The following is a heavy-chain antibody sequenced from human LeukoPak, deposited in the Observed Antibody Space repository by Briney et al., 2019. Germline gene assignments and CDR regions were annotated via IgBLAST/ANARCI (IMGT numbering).Heavy chain of an antibody. V-gene: IGHV4-59*01. J-gene: IGHJ3*02. CDR1: GGSISSYY. D-gene: IGHD3-3*01. CDR2: IYYSGST. Sequence: SETLSLTCTVSGGSISSYYWSWIRQPPGKGLEWIGYIYYSGSTNYNPSLKSRVTISVETSKNQFSLKLSSVTAADTAVYYCTGEDRTIHAFDIWGQGTMVTVSS. CDR3: TGEDRTIHAFDI.